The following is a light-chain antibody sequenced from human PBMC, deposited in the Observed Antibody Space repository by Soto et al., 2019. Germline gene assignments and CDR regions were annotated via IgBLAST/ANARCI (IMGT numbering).Light chain of an antibody. J-gene: IGLJ2*01. CDR1: SSDVGGYSY. V-gene: IGLV2-8*01. CDR2: EVS. CDR3: SSFAGNNILV. Sequence: QSALTQPPSASGSPGQSVTISCTGTSSDVGGYSYVSWYQQHPGKAPKLMISEVSKRPSGVPDRFSGSKSGNTASLTVSGLQAEDEADYYCSSFAGNNILVFGGGTKLTVL.